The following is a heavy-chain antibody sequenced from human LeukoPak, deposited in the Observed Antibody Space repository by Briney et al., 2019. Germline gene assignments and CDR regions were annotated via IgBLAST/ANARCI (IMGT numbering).Heavy chain of an antibody. Sequence: ASVTVSCKASGYTFTGYYMHWVRQAPGQGLEWMGWINPNSGGTNYAQKFQGRVTMTRDTSISTAYMELSRLRSDDTAVYYCARSGVVWSGSAYYYYGMDVWGQGTTVTVSS. CDR2: INPNSGGT. D-gene: IGHD3-3*01. CDR1: GYTFTGYY. J-gene: IGHJ6*02. V-gene: IGHV1-2*02. CDR3: ARSGVVWSGSAYYYYGMDV.